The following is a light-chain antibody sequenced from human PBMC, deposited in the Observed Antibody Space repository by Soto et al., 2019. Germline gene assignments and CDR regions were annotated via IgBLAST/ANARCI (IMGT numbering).Light chain of an antibody. Sequence: EIVLTQSPATLSLSPGERATLSCRASQSINRHLAWYRQKPGQAPRLLIYDASSRATGIPARFSGSGSGTDFTLTISSLEPEDFGVYYCQQRSNWPPVTFGGGTKVEIK. CDR1: QSINRH. J-gene: IGKJ4*01. V-gene: IGKV3-11*01. CDR2: DAS. CDR3: QQRSNWPPVT.